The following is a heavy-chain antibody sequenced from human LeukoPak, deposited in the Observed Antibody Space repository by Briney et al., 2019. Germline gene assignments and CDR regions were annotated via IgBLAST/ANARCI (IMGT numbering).Heavy chain of an antibody. CDR2: IYYSGST. Sequence: SETLSLTCTVSGGSISSYYWSWIRQPPGKGLEWIGYIYYSGSTNYNPSLKSRVTISVDTSKNQFSLKLSSVTAADTAVYYCARGYYDFWSGYYNGGGPYYFDYWGQGTLVTVSS. CDR1: GGSISSYY. V-gene: IGHV4-59*01. J-gene: IGHJ4*02. CDR3: ARGYYDFWSGYYNGGGPYYFDY. D-gene: IGHD3-3*01.